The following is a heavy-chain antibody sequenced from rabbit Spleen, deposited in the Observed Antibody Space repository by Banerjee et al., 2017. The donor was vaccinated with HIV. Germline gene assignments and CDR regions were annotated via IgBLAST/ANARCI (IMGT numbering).Heavy chain of an antibody. Sequence: QEQLEESAGGLVQPGGSLKLSCKASGFTLSSYYMNWVRQAPGKGLEWISCIAGSSSGFTYSATWAKGRFTFSKTSSTTVTLQVTSLTAADTATYFCARHLFDYSDLWGQGTLVTVS. CDR2: IAGSSSGFT. V-gene: IGHV1S45*01. D-gene: IGHD7-1*01. CDR1: GFTLSSYYM. J-gene: IGHJ4*01. CDR3: ARHLFDYSDL.